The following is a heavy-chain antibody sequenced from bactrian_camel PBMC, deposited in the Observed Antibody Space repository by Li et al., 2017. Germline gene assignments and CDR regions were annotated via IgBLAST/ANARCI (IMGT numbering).Heavy chain of an antibody. CDR1: GYIDGYRF. Sequence: HVQLVESGGGSVQVGGSLRLSCVASGYIDGYRFEDRRMGWFRQAPGKAREAVAMIDANGSPSYADSVKGRFIISKEDKLNRLTLQLNNLEPEDTAIYYCAADHDNPFIPWCTVQRQLNPTTTIWGQGTQVTVS. J-gene: IGHJ4*01. D-gene: IGHD7*01. V-gene: IGHV3S53*01. CDR2: IDANGSP. CDR3: AADHDNPFIPWCTVQRQLNPTTTI.